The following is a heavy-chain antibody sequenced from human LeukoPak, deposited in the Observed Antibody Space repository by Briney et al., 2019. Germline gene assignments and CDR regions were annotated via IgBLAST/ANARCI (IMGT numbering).Heavy chain of an antibody. CDR1: GGSISSGDYY. CDR2: IYYSGST. J-gene: IGHJ4*02. CDR3: ARRIWGLFPFDY. D-gene: IGHD2-21*01. V-gene: IGHV4-30-4*08. Sequence: PSETLSLTCTVSGGSISSGDYYWSWIRQPPGKGLEWIGYIYYSGSTNYNPSLKSRVTISVDTSKNQFSLKLSSVTAADTAVYYCARRIWGLFPFDYWGQGTLVTVSS.